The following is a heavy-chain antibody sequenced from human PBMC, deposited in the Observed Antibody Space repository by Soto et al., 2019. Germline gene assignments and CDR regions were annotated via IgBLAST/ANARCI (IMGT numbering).Heavy chain of an antibody. Sequence: ASVKVSCKASGYTFTSYDINWVRQATGQGPEWMGWMSPNTGTIVYAQKFQGRVTMTRNTSTSTAYMTLSSLRSEDTAVYYCARDRPGIKTYEAFDIWGQGTAVTVSS. D-gene: IGHD1-20*01. CDR3: ARDRPGIKTYEAFDI. CDR1: GYTFTSYD. V-gene: IGHV1-8*01. CDR2: MSPNTGTI. J-gene: IGHJ3*02.